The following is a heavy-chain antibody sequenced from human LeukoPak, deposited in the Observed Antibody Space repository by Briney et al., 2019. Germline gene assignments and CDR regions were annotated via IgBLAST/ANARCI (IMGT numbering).Heavy chain of an antibody. CDR1: GYMFTSYD. CDR2: MNPDSGKK. D-gene: IGHD3-10*01. V-gene: IGHV1-8*01. CDR3: AKYKGGDYIDSGKRYYLDH. Sequence: ASVKVSCKASGYMFTSYDTNWVRQATGQGLEWTGWMNPDSGKKGEAQKFQGRITMTRNTSISTAYMELSNQGPEDTAVYYCAKYKGGDYIDSGKRYYLDHWGQGTPVTVSS. J-gene: IGHJ4*02.